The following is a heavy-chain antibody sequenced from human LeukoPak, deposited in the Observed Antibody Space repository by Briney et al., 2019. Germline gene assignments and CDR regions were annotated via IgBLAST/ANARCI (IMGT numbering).Heavy chain of an antibody. CDR1: GFTFSSYS. Sequence: GGSLRLSCAASGFTFSSYSMNWVRQAPGKGLEWVSSISSSSSYIYYADSVKGRFTISRDNAKNSLYLQMNSLRAEDTAVYYCAKFGRTTSPVNWGQGTLVTVSS. J-gene: IGHJ4*02. CDR2: ISSSSSYI. CDR3: AKFGRTTSPVN. V-gene: IGHV3-21*01. D-gene: IGHD3-16*01.